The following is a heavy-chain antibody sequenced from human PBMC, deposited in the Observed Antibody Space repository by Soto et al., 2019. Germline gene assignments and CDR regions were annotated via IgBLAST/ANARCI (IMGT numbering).Heavy chain of an antibody. CDR1: GYTFTSYS. CDR3: ARGFYYDSSGYYDGPFDH. V-gene: IGHV1-18*01. D-gene: IGHD3-22*01. J-gene: IGHJ4*02. CDR2: ISAYNINT. Sequence: ASVKVSCKASGYTFTSYSLSWVRQAPGQGLEWMGWISAYNINTNYAQRLQGRVTMTTDTSTSTAYMELRSLRSDDTAVYYCARGFYYDSSGYYDGPFDHWGQGTLVTVSS.